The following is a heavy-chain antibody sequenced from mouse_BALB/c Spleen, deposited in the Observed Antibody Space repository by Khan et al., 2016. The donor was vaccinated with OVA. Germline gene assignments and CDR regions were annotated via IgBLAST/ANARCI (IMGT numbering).Heavy chain of an antibody. CDR3: AKWANYVGYHVDY. CDR2: IWGDGST. J-gene: IGHJ2*01. D-gene: IGHD1-1*01. V-gene: IGHV2-3*01. Sequence: QVQLKQSGPGLVAPSQSLSITCTVSGFSLTSSGVTWVRQPPGKGLAWLGVIWGDGSTHYPSGLISRLSISKDNSKSHVFLTLNCLQTDDTATDYCAKWANYVGYHVDYWGQGTTLTVAS. CDR1: GFSLTSSG.